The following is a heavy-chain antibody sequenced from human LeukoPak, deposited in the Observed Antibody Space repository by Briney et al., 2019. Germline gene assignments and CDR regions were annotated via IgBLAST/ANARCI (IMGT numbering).Heavy chain of an antibody. V-gene: IGHV3-7*01. CDR3: ARESPYGDYVLSHGSDY. J-gene: IGHJ4*02. Sequence: PGGSLRLSCAASGFTFSSYWMSWVRQAPGKGLEWVANIKQDGSEKYYVDSVKGRFTISRDNAKNSLYLQMNSLRAEDTAVYYCARESPYGDYVLSHGSDYWGQGTLVTVSS. CDR1: GFTFSSYW. D-gene: IGHD4-17*01. CDR2: IKQDGSEK.